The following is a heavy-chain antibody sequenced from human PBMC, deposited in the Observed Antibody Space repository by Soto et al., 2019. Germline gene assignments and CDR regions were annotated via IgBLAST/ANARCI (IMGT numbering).Heavy chain of an antibody. CDR3: ASSLLVGYGLEGESD. V-gene: IGHV1-18*01. Sequence: QVQLVQSGAKVKKPGASVKVSCKASGYTFSSYGISWVRQAPGQGLEWMGWIRAYNGNTNYAQKLQGRVTMTTDTSTSTAYMELRSLRSDDTAVYYCASSLLVGYGLEGESDWGQGTLVTVSS. CDR1: GYTFSSYG. D-gene: IGHD5-18*01. CDR2: IRAYNGNT. J-gene: IGHJ4*02.